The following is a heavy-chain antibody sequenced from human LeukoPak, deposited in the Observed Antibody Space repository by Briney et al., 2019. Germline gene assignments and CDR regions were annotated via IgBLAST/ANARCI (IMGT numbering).Heavy chain of an antibody. CDR1: GGSIGSGTDY. D-gene: IGHD4-11*01. Sequence: SETLSLTCTVSGGSIGSGTDYWTWLRQPAGKGLEWIGRFYTGGSNNYNPSLRSRVSISLDMSKNQFSLKMSSVTAADTAVYYCVRVPTTVDNYYMDVWGKGATVTVSS. CDR2: FYTGGSN. J-gene: IGHJ6*03. CDR3: VRVPTTVDNYYMDV. V-gene: IGHV4-61*02.